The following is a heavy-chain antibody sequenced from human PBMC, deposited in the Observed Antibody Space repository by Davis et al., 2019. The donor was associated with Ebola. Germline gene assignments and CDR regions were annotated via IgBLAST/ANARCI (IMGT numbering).Heavy chain of an antibody. CDR2: ISSSGSTI. D-gene: IGHD6-19*01. CDR3: ARDAPYSSGYDY. Sequence: GGSLRLSCAASGFTFRSYEMNWVRQAPGKGLEWVSYISSSGSTIYYADSVKGRFTISRDNSKNTLYLQMNSLRAEDTAVYYCARDAPYSSGYDYWGQGTLVTVSS. CDR1: GFTFRSYE. V-gene: IGHV3-48*03. J-gene: IGHJ4*02.